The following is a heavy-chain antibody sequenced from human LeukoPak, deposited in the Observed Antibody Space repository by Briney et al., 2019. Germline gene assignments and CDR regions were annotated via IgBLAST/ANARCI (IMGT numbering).Heavy chain of an antibody. CDR1: SGSISNKY. CDR3: ASGYSSGWYSYFDY. J-gene: IGHJ4*02. D-gene: IGHD6-19*01. Sequence: SETLSLTCTVSSGSISNKYWSWIRQPPGKGLEWIGYIYYSGSTNYNPSLKSRVTILVDTSKNQFSLKLSSVTAADTAVYYCASGYSSGWYSYFDYWGQGTLVTVSS. CDR2: IYYSGST. V-gene: IGHV4-59*01.